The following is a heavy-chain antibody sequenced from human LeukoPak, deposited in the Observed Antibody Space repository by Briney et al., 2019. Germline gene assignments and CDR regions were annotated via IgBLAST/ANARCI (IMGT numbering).Heavy chain of an antibody. CDR2: ISAYNGNT. CDR1: GYTFTNYV. V-gene: IGHV1-18*04. D-gene: IGHD2-21*01. CDR3: AREHIFERSRVDY. J-gene: IGHJ4*02. Sequence: GASVKVSCKASGYTFTNYVINWVRQAPGQGLEWVEWISAYNGNTNYTQKFQGRLTITMDTSTSTAYMELRSLRSDDTAVYFCAREHIFERSRVDYWGQGTLVTVSS.